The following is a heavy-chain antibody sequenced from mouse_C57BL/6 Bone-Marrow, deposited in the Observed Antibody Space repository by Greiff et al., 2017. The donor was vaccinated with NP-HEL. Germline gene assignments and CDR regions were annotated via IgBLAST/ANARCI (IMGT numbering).Heavy chain of an antibody. CDR3: ARSPYIGLYGNYDY. D-gene: IGHD2-1*01. Sequence: QVQLQQPGAELVRPGTSVKLSCKASGYTFTSYWMHWVKQRPGQGLEWIGVIDPSDSYTNYNQKFKGKATLTVDTSSSTAYMQLSSLTSEDSAVYYCARSPYIGLYGNYDYWGQGTTLTVSS. J-gene: IGHJ2*01. CDR2: IDPSDSYT. V-gene: IGHV1-59*01. CDR1: GYTFTSYW.